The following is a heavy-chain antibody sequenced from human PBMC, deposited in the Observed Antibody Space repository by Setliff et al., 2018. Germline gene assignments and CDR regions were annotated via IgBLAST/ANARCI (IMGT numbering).Heavy chain of an antibody. D-gene: IGHD3-9*01. V-gene: IGHV3-15*07. J-gene: IGHJ5*02. CDR3: TSLSVLVKSDS. CDR2: IKANSDGGTI. CDR1: DFAFSGAW. Sequence: GGSLRLSCVASDFAFSGAWMNWVRQAPGKGLEWVGRIKANSDGGTIDYAAPVKGRFTISRDDSKKTLYLQMNSLKTEDTAVYYCTSLSVLVKSDSWGQGTLVTVSS.